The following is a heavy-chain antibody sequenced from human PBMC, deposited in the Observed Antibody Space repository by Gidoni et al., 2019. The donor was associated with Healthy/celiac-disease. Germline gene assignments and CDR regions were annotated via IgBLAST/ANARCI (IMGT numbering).Heavy chain of an antibody. D-gene: IGHD2-15*01. V-gene: IGHV3-23*01. CDR1: GFTFSSYA. J-gene: IGHJ4*02. CDR2: ISGSGGST. Sequence: EVQLLESGGCLVQPGGSLRLSCAASGFTFSSYAMTWVRQAPGKGLEWVSAISGSGGSTYYADSVKGRFTISRDNSKNTLFLQMNSLRAEDTAVYYCASYRSSASSLSPFDYWGQGTLVTVSS. CDR3: ASYRSSASSLSPFDY.